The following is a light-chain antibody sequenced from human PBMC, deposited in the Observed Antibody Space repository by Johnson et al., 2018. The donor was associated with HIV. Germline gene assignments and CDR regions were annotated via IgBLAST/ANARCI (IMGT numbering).Light chain of an antibody. CDR3: GTWDSSLGAFV. CDR2: ENN. CDR1: SSNIGNNY. J-gene: IGLJ1*01. Sequence: QSILTQPPSVSAAPGQKVTISCSGSSSNIGNNYVSWYQQLPGTAPKLLIYENNKRPSGIPYRFSGSKSGTSATLGITGLQTGDEADYYCGTWDSSLGAFVFGTGTKFTVL. V-gene: IGLV1-51*02.